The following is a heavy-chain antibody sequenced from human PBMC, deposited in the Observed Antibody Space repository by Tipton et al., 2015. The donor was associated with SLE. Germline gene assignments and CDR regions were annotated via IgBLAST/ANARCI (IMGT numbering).Heavy chain of an antibody. CDR3: AKATTEDGDYTSGYYLGVHFDY. CDR1: GFTVSSNY. CDR2: IYSGGST. V-gene: IGHV3-53*05. D-gene: IGHD3-22*01. J-gene: IGHJ4*02. Sequence: SLRLSCAASGFTVSSNYMSWVRQAPGKGLEWVSVIYSGGSTYYADSVKGRFTISRDNSKNTLYLQMNSLRVEDTALYYCAKATTEDGDYTSGYYLGVHFDYWGQGTLVTVSS.